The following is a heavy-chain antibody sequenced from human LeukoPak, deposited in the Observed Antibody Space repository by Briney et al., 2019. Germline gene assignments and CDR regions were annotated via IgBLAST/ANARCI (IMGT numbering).Heavy chain of an antibody. V-gene: IGHV3-9*02. CDR1: GFTPEDSA. J-gene: IGHJ4*02. D-gene: IGHD2-2*01. Sequence: GGSLRLSCAVSGFTPEDSAVHWVRQTPGKGLEWVSGIKWSSGFIGYADFVQGRFTLSRDYAKKSLYLQLNSLRGDDTALYCCTRVPACNNKGICHYYLDQWGQGTLVTVSS. CDR3: TRVPACNNKGICHYYLDQ. CDR2: IKWSSGFI.